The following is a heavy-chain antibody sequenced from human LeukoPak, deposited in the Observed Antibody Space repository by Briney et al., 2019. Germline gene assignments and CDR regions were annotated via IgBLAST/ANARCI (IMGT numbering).Heavy chain of an antibody. V-gene: IGHV3-23*01. D-gene: IGHD3-10*01. CDR1: GFTFSSYA. CDR3: APAMVRGVINDDY. Sequence: GGSLRLSCAASGFTFSSYAMSWVRQAPGKGLEWVSAISGSGGSTYYADSVKGRFTISRDNSKNTLYLQMNSLGAEDTAVYYCAPAMVRGVINDDYWGQGTLATVSS. CDR2: ISGSGGST. J-gene: IGHJ4*02.